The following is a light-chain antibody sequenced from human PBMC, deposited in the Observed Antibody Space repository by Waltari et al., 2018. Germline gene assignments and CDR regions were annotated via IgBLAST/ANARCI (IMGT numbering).Light chain of an antibody. CDR1: SSDIGGYNY. CDR3: TSYSGSDTVI. V-gene: IGLV2-8*01. CDR2: EVT. J-gene: IGLJ2*01. Sequence: QSALTQPPSASGSPGQSVTISCTGPSSDIGGYNYVSWYQQHPGKAPNLMIYEVTERPSGVPDRFSGSKSGNTASLTVSGLRTEDEADYYCTSYSGSDTVIFGGGTKLTVL.